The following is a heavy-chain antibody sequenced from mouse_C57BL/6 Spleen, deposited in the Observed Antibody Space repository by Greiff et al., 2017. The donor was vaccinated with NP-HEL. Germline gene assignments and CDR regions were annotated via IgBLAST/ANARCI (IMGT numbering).Heavy chain of an antibody. J-gene: IGHJ2*01. CDR1: GYTFTSYW. CDR3: ARDPYFDY. V-gene: IGHV1-59*01. Sequence: VQLQQPGAELVRPGTSVKLSCKASGYTFTSYWMHWVKQRPGQSLEWIGVIDPSDSYTNYNQKFKGKATLTVDTSSSTAYMQLSSLTSEDSAVYYCARDPYFDYWGQGTTLTVSS. CDR2: IDPSDSYT.